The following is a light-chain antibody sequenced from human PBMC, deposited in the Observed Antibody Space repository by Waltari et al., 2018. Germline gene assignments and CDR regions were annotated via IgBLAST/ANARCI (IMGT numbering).Light chain of an antibody. CDR2: EVN. Sequence: QSALTQPPSVSKSLGQSVTISCTGTSSDTGGYNGVSWYQQHSGTAPRLMIYEVNKCPSVVSDPFSCSLSGNPPSLTISSLQAEDEAYYYCCSYRSGSTNIFGAGTRLTVL. CDR1: SSDTGGYNG. V-gene: IGLV2-18*02. CDR3: CSYRSGSTNI. J-gene: IGLJ1*01.